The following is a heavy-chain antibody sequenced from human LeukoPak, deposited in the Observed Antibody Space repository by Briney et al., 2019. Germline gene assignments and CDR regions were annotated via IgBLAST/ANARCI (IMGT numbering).Heavy chain of an antibody. Sequence: GGSLRLSCAASGFTFSDYYMTWIRQAPGKELEWVSYISFSSSYTNYADSVKGRFTISRDNAKNSLYLQMNNLRAEDTAVYYCVRRPEAGDYWGQGTLVTVSS. V-gene: IGHV3-11*03. J-gene: IGHJ4*02. CDR1: GFTFSDYY. CDR2: ISFSSSYT. CDR3: VRRPEAGDY. D-gene: IGHD6-13*01.